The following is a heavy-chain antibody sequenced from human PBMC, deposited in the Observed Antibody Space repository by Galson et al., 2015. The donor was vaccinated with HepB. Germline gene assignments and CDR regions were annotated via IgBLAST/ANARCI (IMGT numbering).Heavy chain of an antibody. V-gene: IGHV4-61*02. J-gene: IGHJ3*02. Sequence: TLSLTCTVSGGSISSGSYYWSWIRQPAGKGLEWIGRIYTSGSTNYNPSLKSRVTMSVDTSKNQFSLKLSSVTAADTAVYYCARGRITMVRGVIGDAFDIWGQGTMVTVSS. CDR1: GGSISSGSYY. CDR2: IYTSGST. CDR3: ARGRITMVRGVIGDAFDI. D-gene: IGHD3-10*01.